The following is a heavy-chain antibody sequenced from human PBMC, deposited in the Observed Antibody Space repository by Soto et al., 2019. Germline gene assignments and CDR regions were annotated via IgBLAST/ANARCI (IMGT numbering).Heavy chain of an antibody. V-gene: IGHV1-2*02. Sequence: QLHLVQSGAVVKKPGASVTVSCSASGYPVTAYYMHWVRQAPGRGLEGMGGINPATGAAKYTQTFQGRVTMTRDPSTSTVFMELGGLTSEDTAVFYCARGGGVGVAGSAAFDMWGQGTLVTVSS. CDR2: INPATGAA. CDR3: ARGGGVGVAGSAAFDM. J-gene: IGHJ3*02. D-gene: IGHD3-3*01. CDR1: GYPVTAYY.